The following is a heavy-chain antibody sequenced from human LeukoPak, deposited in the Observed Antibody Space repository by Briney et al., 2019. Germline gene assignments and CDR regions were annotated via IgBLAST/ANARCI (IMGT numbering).Heavy chain of an antibody. D-gene: IGHD3-3*01. J-gene: IGHJ6*03. CDR2: IRSKAYGGTT. CDR3: TTPGYDFWSGSQNYYYYYMDV. CDR1: GFTFGDYA. V-gene: IGHV3-49*03. Sequence: GGSLRLSCTASGFTFGDYAMSWFRQAPGKGLEWVGFIRSKAYGGTTEYAASVKGRFTISRDDSKSIAYLQMNSLKTEDTAVYYCTTPGYDFWSGSQNYYYYYMDVWGKGTTVTVSS.